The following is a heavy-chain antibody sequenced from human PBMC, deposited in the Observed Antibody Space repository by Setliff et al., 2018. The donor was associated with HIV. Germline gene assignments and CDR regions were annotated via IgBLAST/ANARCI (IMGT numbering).Heavy chain of an antibody. D-gene: IGHD6-19*01. V-gene: IGHV1-18*01. CDR1: DYIFLSYG. CDR3: ARGYTMWLVNYYFDY. Sequence: ASVKVSCKTSDYIFLSYGISWVRQAPGQGREWMGWIAALGGQTNYAQKFQGRVTLTRDTSTTTAYMELVGLKSDDTAVYYCARGYTMWLVNYYFDYWGQGTRVTVSS. CDR2: IAALGGQT. J-gene: IGHJ4*02.